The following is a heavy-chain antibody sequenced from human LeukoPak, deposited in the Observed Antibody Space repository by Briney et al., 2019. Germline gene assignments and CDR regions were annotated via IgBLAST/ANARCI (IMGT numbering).Heavy chain of an antibody. D-gene: IGHD2-15*01. CDR3: ARDLGNYYYYYMDV. CDR1: GGSISSGSYY. V-gene: IGHV4-61*02. Sequence: SETLSLTCTVSGGSISSGSYYWSWIRQPAGKGLEWIGRIYTSGSTNYNPSLKSRVTISVDTSKNQFSLKLSSVTAADTAVNYCARDLGNYYYYYMDVWGKGTTVTVSS. J-gene: IGHJ6*03. CDR2: IYTSGST.